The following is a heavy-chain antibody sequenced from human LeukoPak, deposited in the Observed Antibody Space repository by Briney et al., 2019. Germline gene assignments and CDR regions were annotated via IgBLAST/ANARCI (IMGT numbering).Heavy chain of an antibody. D-gene: IGHD6-13*01. Sequence: SETLSLTCAVYGGSFSGYYWSWIRQPPGKGLEWIGEINHSGSTNYNPSLKSRVTISVDTSKNQFSLKLSSVTAADTAVYYCAREAIAAAVLNWGQGTLVTVSS. CDR3: AREAIAAAVLN. CDR2: INHSGST. V-gene: IGHV4-34*01. J-gene: IGHJ4*02. CDR1: GGSFSGYY.